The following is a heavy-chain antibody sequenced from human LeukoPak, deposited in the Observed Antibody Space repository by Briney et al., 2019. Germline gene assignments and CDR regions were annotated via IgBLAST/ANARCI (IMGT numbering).Heavy chain of an antibody. V-gene: IGHV4-34*01. CDR2: INHSGST. CDR3: ARASSGWYNWFDP. CDR1: GGSFSGYY. Sequence: KPSETLSLTCAVYGGSFSGYYWSWIRQPPGKGLEWIGVINHSGSTNYNPSLKSRVIISVDTSKNQFSLKLSSVTAADTAVYYCARASSGWYNWFDPWGQGALVTVSS. J-gene: IGHJ5*02. D-gene: IGHD6-19*01.